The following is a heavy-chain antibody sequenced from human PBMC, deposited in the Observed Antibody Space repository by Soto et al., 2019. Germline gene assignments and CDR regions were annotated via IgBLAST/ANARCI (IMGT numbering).Heavy chain of an antibody. CDR3: ARKDKSGYFNWFDA. D-gene: IGHD3-22*01. CDR1: GYKFTSSW. Sequence: GESLKISCRTSGYKFTSSWIAWVRQMPGKGLEWVGIIFPSGSDTRYSPSFQGQVTISADRSTSTVFLQWASLKASDTAVYFCARKDKSGYFNWFDAWGQGTLV. CDR2: IFPSGSDT. J-gene: IGHJ5*02. V-gene: IGHV5-51*01.